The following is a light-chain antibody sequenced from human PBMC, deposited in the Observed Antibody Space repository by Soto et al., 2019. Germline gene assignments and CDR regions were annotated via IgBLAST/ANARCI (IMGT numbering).Light chain of an antibody. CDR1: QSLVHSDGNTY. V-gene: IGKV2-30*02. Sequence: DVVMTQSPLSLPVTLGQPASISCRSSQSLVHSDGNTYLNWFQQRPGQSPRRLIYKVSNRDSGVPVRFSGSGSGTDFTLKISRVEAEDVGVYYCMQGTHWLYTFGQGTKLEIK. J-gene: IGKJ2*01. CDR2: KVS. CDR3: MQGTHWLYT.